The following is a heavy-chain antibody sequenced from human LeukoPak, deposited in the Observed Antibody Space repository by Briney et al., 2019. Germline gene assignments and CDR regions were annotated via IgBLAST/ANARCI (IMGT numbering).Heavy chain of an antibody. J-gene: IGHJ4*02. V-gene: IGHV4-34*01. CDR2: INHSGST. D-gene: IGHD6-19*01. CDR3: AGERGEEYSSGWYKRNYFDN. Sequence: SETLSLTCVVSGGSFSGYYWSWIRQPPGKGLEWVGEINHSGSTNYNPSLESRVAISADMSKNQFSLKLTSVTGADTAVYYCAGERGEEYSSGWYKRNYFDNWGQGIRVTVSS. CDR1: GGSFSGYY.